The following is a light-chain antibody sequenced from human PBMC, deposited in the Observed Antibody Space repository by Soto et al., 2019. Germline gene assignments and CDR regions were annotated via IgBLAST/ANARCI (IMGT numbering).Light chain of an antibody. V-gene: IGLV2-8*01. CDR3: YSYAGSNNWV. Sequence: QSALTQPPSASGSPGQSVNISCTGTSSDVGGYNYVSWYQQHTGKAPKLMIYEVSKRPAGDPDRFSGSKSGNTASLPVSGRQAEDDADYYCYSYAGSNNWVFGGGTKLTVL. CDR2: EVS. CDR1: SSDVGGYNY. J-gene: IGLJ3*02.